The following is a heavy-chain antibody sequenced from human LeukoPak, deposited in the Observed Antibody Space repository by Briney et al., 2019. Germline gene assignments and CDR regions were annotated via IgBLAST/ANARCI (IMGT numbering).Heavy chain of an antibody. Sequence: PSETLSLTCTVSGGSISSSSYYWGWIRQPPGKGLEWIGSIYYSGSTNYNPSLKSRVTIYVDTSRNQFSLKLSSVTAADTAVNYCARQGYCSSTGCYNRGVFYYWGQGTLVTVSS. CDR3: ARQGYCSSTGCYNRGVFYY. CDR1: GGSISSSSYY. V-gene: IGHV4-39*01. D-gene: IGHD2-2*01. CDR2: IYYSGST. J-gene: IGHJ4*02.